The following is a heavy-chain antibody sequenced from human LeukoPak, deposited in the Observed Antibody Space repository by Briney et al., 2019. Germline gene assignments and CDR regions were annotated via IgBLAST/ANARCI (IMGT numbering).Heavy chain of an antibody. CDR2: IYYSGST. CDR1: GGSISSYY. D-gene: IGHD3-22*01. V-gene: IGHV4-39*07. Sequence: SETLSLTCTVSGGSISSYYWGWIRQPPGKGLEWIGSIYYSGSTYYNPSLKSRVTISVDTSKNQFSLKLSSVTAADTAVYYCARAPFSGYYYTWFDPWGQGTLVTVSS. J-gene: IGHJ5*02. CDR3: ARAPFSGYYYTWFDP.